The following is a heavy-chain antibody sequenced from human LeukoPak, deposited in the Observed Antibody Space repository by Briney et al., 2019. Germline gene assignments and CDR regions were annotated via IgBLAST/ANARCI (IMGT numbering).Heavy chain of an antibody. V-gene: IGHV3-64*02. CDR2: INSNGDNT. J-gene: IGHJ5*02. Sequence: PGGSLRLSCAASGFIFRNYGMHWVRQAPGKGLEYVSSINSNGDNTYYADSVRGRFTISRDNSKNMLYLQMGSLTTEDTAVFYCVRDSGRAQGWFGPWGQGTLVTVSS. CDR1: GFIFRNYG. CDR3: VRDSGRAQGWFGP. D-gene: IGHD5-12*01.